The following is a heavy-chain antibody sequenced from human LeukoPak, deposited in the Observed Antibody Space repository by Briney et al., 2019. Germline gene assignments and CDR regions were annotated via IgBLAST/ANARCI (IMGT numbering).Heavy chain of an antibody. Sequence: GGSLRLSCVASEFTFSDFWMTWVRQAPGKGLVWVSRINTDGSSTIYADSVKGRFTTSRDNAKNTLYLQMNSLRAEDTAVYYCTRGYAGIDYWGQGTLVTVSS. V-gene: IGHV3-74*01. D-gene: IGHD5-12*01. CDR3: TRGYAGIDY. J-gene: IGHJ4*02. CDR1: EFTFSDFW. CDR2: INTDGSST.